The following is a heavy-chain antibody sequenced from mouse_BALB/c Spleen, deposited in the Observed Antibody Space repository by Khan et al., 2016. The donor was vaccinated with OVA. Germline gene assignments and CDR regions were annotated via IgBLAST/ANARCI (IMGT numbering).Heavy chain of an antibody. CDR1: GYNITAND. CDR3: AREELRAVGMSY. V-gene: IGHV1S56*01. CDR2: IYPGDGTT. D-gene: IGHD3-3*01. J-gene: IGHJ4*01. Sequence: QVQLQQSGAELVKPGASVKISCKASGYNITANDINWVRQRPGQGLEWIGRIYPGDGTTKYNENFRGEATLTADKSSKTAYMQHSSLTSESSAVYFCAREELRAVGMSYWGQGTSVSVSS.